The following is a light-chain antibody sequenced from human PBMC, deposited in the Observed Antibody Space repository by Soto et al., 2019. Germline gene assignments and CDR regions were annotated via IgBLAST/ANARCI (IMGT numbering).Light chain of an antibody. CDR2: EVN. CDR1: SSAVAGYNY. V-gene: IGLV2-8*01. Sequence: QSALTQPPSASGSPGQSVTISCTGTSSAVAGYNYVSWYQQHPGKAPKLMIYEVNKRPSGVPDRFSGSKSGTTASLTVSGLQAEDEADYYCSSYTGSNDVVFCGGTKVTVL. CDR3: SSYTGSNDVV. J-gene: IGLJ2*01.